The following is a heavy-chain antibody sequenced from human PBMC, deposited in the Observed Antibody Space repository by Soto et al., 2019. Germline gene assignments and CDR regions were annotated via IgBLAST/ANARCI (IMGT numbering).Heavy chain of an antibody. CDR1: GLSLSSYG. D-gene: IGHD2-15*01. Sequence: GSLGVCCAASGLSLSSYGMHWVRQAPGKGLEWVAVIWFDGSNKYYADSVKGRFTISRDNSKNTLYLQMNSLRAEDTDVYYCARESVASFDPWGEGTLVTVSS. J-gene: IGHJ5*02. CDR2: IWFDGSNK. CDR3: ARESVASFDP. V-gene: IGHV3-33*01.